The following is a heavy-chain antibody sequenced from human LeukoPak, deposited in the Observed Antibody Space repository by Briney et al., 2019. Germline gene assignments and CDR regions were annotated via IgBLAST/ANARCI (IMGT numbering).Heavy chain of an antibody. Sequence: GGSLRLSCAASGFTFSSYAMSWVRQAPGKGLEWVSAISGSGGSTYYADSVKGRFTISRDNAENSLYLQMTGLRPEDTALYYCAKDMDFWSGSDYWGQGTLVTVSS. CDR1: GFTFSSYA. D-gene: IGHD3-3*01. CDR3: AKDMDFWSGSDY. V-gene: IGHV3-23*01. J-gene: IGHJ4*02. CDR2: ISGSGGST.